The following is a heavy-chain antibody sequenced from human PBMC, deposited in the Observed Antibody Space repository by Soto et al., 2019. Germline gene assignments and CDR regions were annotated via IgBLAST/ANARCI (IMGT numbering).Heavy chain of an antibody. J-gene: IGHJ4*02. CDR3: AKDWDVDTAMVTVDY. V-gene: IGHV3-43*01. Sequence: VQLVESGGVVVQPGGSLRLSCAASGFTFDDYTMHWVRQAPGKGLEWVSLISWDGGSTYYADSVKGRFTISRDNSKNSLYLQMNSLRTEDTALYYCAKDWDVDTAMVTVDYWGQGTLVTVSS. CDR2: ISWDGGST. D-gene: IGHD5-18*01. CDR1: GFTFDDYT.